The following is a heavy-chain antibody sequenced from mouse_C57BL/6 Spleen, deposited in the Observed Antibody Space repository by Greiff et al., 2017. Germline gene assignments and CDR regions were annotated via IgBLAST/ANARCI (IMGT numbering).Heavy chain of an antibody. Sequence: EVQLQQSGPELVKPGASVKIPCKASGYTFTDYNMDWVKQSHGQSLEWIGDINPNNGGTIYNQKFKGKATLTVDKSSSTAYMELRSLTSEDTAVYYCARGSYGSSLYYAMDYWGQGTSVTVSS. CDR2: INPNNGGT. D-gene: IGHD1-1*01. V-gene: IGHV1-18*01. CDR1: GYTFTDYN. CDR3: ARGSYGSSLYYAMDY. J-gene: IGHJ4*01.